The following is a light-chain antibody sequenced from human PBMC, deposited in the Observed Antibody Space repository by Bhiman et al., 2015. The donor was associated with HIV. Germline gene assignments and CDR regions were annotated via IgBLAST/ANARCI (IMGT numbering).Light chain of an antibody. CDR3: QSYDNSLSALV. CDR2: GDN. CDR1: SSNIGAGYD. J-gene: IGLJ1*01. Sequence: QSVLTQPPSVSGAPGQRVTISCTGSSSNIGAGYDVHWYQQLPGTAPKLLIYGDNNRPSGVPDRFSGSKSGTSASLAITGLQAEDEVDYFCQSYDNSLSALVFGTGTKVSVL. V-gene: IGLV1-40*01.